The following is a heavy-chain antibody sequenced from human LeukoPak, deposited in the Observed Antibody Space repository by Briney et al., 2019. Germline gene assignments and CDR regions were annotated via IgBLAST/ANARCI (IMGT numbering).Heavy chain of an antibody. Sequence: ASVKVSCKASGYTFTSYYMHWVRQAPGQGLEWMGIINPSGGSTSYAQKFQGRVTMARGMSTSTVYMELSSLRSEDTAVYYCARSWLQFDAFDIWGQGTMVTVSS. CDR3: ARSWLQFDAFDI. D-gene: IGHD5-24*01. CDR2: INPSGGST. V-gene: IGHV1-46*01. J-gene: IGHJ3*02. CDR1: GYTFTSYY.